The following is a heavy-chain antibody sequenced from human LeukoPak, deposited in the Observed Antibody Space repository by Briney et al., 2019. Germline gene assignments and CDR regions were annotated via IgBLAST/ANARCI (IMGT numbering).Heavy chain of an antibody. V-gene: IGHV6-1*01. CDR2: TYYRSKWYN. CDR3: ARDRYSSGWYPRLGGFDY. CDR1: GDSVSSNSAA. Sequence: SQTLSLTCAISGDSVSSNSAAWNWIRQSPSRGLEWLGRTYYRSKWYNDYAVSVKSRITINPDTSKNQFSLQLNSVTPEDTAVYYCARDRYSSGWYPRLGGFDYWGQGTLVTVSS. J-gene: IGHJ4*02. D-gene: IGHD6-19*01.